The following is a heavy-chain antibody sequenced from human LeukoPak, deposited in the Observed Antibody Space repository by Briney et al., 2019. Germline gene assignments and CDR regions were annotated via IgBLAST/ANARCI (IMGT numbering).Heavy chain of an antibody. CDR1: GFTFSSYS. J-gene: IGHJ4*02. CDR2: ISSSSSYI. V-gene: IGHV3-21*01. CDR3: ARVLELYDSSGYCDC. D-gene: IGHD3-22*01. Sequence: PGGSLRLSCAASGFTFSSYSMNWVRQAPGKGLEWVSSISSSSSYIYYADSVKGRFTISRDNAKNSLYLQMNSLRAEDTAVYYCARVLELYDSSGYCDCWGQGTLVTVSS.